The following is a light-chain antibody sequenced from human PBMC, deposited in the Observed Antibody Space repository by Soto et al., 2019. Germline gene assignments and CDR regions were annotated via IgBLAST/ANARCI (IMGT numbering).Light chain of an antibody. V-gene: IGKV1-39*01. J-gene: IGKJ1*01. Sequence: DIQMTQSPSSLSASLGDRVTITCRPSESIRNELNWFQQRPGKAPRLLIYDTFTLQSGVPSRFSGSVSGTEFSLTISSLQAGDSDIYYCQQSFTTPWTFGQGTKVDI. CDR2: DTF. CDR3: QQSFTTPWT. CDR1: ESIRNE.